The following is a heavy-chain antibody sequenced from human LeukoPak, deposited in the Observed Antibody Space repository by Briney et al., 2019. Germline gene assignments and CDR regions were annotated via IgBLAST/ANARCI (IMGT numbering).Heavy chain of an antibody. Sequence: SETLSLTCTVSGGSISSGDYYWSWIRQPPGKGLEWIGYIYYSGSTYYNPSLKSRVTISVDTSKNQFSRKLSSVTAADTAVYYCARGIDYGGNSFIDYWGQGTLVTVSS. J-gene: IGHJ4*02. D-gene: IGHD4-23*01. CDR2: IYYSGST. CDR3: ARGIDYGGNSFIDY. V-gene: IGHV4-30-4*01. CDR1: GGSISSGDYY.